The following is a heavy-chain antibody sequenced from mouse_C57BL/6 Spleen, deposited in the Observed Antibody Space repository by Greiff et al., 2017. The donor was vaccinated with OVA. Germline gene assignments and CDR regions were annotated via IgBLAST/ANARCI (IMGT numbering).Heavy chain of an antibody. V-gene: IGHV1-52*01. Sequence: QVQLQQPGAELVRPGSSVKLSCKASGYTFTSYWMHWVKQRPIQGLEWIGNIDPSDSETHYNQKFKDKATLTVDKSSSTAYMQLSSLTSEDSAVYYCARYYGSRLDYWGQGTTLTVSS. CDR3: ARYYGSRLDY. CDR1: GYTFTSYW. D-gene: IGHD1-1*01. CDR2: IDPSDSET. J-gene: IGHJ2*01.